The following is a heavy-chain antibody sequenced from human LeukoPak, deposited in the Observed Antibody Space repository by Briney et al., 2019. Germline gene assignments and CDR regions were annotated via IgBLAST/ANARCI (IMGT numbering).Heavy chain of an antibody. CDR3: AREGWELLSPSAFDI. CDR1: IDSFTNYY. J-gene: IGHJ3*02. CDR2: VNDSGGT. D-gene: IGHD1-26*01. Sequence: SETLSLTCAVYIDSFTNYYWNWIRQTPGKGLEWIGEVNDSGGTNINPSLRSRVILSVDTSKNQFSLKLSSVTAADTAVYYCAREGWELLSPSAFDIWGQGTMVTVSS. V-gene: IGHV4-34*01.